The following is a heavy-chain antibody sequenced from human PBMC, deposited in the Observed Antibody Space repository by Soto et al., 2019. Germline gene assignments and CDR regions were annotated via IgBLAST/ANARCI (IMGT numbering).Heavy chain of an antibody. D-gene: IGHD3-3*01. CDR2: IYYSGST. CDR3: ARSYYDFSDFDY. V-gene: IGHV4-39*01. Sequence: SETLSLTCTVSGGSISSSSYYWGWIRQPPGKGLEWIGSIYYSGSTYYNPSLKSRVTISVDTSKNQFSLKLSSVTAADTAVYYCARSYYDFSDFDYWGQGTLVTVSS. CDR1: GGSISSSSYY. J-gene: IGHJ4*02.